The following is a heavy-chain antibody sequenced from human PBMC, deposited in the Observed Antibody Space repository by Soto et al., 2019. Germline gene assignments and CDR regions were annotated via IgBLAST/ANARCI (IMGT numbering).Heavy chain of an antibody. J-gene: IGHJ3*02. Sequence: GGSLRLSCAASGFPFSIYEMNWVRQAPGKGLEWVSYISSSGSTIYYADSVKGRFTISRDNAKNSLYLQMKSLRAEDTAVYYCAREGNRCSGGSCRYQAIDTWGQGKIGTV. CDR1: GFPFSIYE. D-gene: IGHD2-15*01. V-gene: IGHV3-48*03. CDR3: AREGNRCSGGSCRYQAIDT. CDR2: ISSSGSTI.